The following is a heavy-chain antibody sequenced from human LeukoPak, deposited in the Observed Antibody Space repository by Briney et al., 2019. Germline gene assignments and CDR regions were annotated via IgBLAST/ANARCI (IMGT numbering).Heavy chain of an antibody. CDR1: GFTFSSYG. V-gene: IGHV3-33*01. J-gene: IGHJ6*04. Sequence: PGRSLRLSCAASGFTFSSYGMHWVRQAPGKGLEWVAVIWYDGSNKYYADSVKGRFTISRDNSENTLYLQMNSLRAEDTAVYYCARLGRSYYYYGMDVWGKGTTVTVSS. CDR2: IWYDGSNK. D-gene: IGHD1-26*01. CDR3: ARLGRSYYYYGMDV.